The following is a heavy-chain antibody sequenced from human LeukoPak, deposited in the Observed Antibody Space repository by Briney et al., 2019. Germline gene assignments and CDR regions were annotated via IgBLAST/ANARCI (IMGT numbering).Heavy chain of an antibody. J-gene: IGHJ2*01. CDR2: IYHSGST. D-gene: IGHD1-14*01. Sequence: PSETLSLTCAVSGGSISSSNWWCWVRQPPGKGLEWIGEIYHSGSTNYNPSLKSRVTISVDTSKNQFSLKLSSVTAADTAVYYCARDSLILTAPYWYFDLWGRGTLVTVSS. CDR1: GGSISSSNW. V-gene: IGHV4-4*02. CDR3: ARDSLILTAPYWYFDL.